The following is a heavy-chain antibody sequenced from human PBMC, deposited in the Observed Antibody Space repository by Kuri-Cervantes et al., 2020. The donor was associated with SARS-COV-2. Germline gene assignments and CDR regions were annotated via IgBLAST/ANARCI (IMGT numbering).Heavy chain of an antibody. J-gene: IGHJ6*02. V-gene: IGHV1-18*01. Sequence: ASVKVSCKASGYTFTSYGISWVRQAPGQGLEWMGWISAYNGNTNYAQKLQGRVTMTTDTSTSTAYMELRSLRSDDTAVYYCARSRMVRGVIPPDYYYYYGMDVWGQGTTVTVSS. CDR1: GYTFTSYG. CDR2: ISAYNGNT. CDR3: ARSRMVRGVIPPDYYYYYGMDV. D-gene: IGHD3-10*01.